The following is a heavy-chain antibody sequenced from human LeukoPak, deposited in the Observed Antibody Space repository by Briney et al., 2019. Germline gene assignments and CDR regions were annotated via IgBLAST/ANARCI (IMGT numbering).Heavy chain of an antibody. CDR3: ARDTNGPYYYGMDV. CDR1: GGSSSSYY. Sequence: SETLSLTCTVSGGSSSSYYWSWIRQPPGKGLEWIGYIYYSESTNYNPSLKSRVTISLDTSKNQFSLKLSSVTAADTAVYYCARDTNGPYYYGMDVWGQGTTVTVSS. V-gene: IGHV4-59*01. D-gene: IGHD2-8*01. J-gene: IGHJ6*02. CDR2: IYYSEST.